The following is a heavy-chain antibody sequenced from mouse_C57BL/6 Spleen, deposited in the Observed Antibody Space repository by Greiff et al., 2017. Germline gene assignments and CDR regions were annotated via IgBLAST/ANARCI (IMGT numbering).Heavy chain of an antibody. CDR1: GFTFSDYG. CDR2: ISSGSSTI. D-gene: IGHD2-5*01. J-gene: IGHJ1*03. V-gene: IGHV5-17*01. Sequence: EVHLVESGGGLVKPGGSLKLSCAASGFTFSDYGMHWVRQAPEKGLEWVAYISSGSSTIYYADTVKGRFTISRDNAKNTLFLQMTSLRSEDTAMYNCARDSNYGDWYFDVWGTGTTVTVSS. CDR3: ARDSNYGDWYFDV.